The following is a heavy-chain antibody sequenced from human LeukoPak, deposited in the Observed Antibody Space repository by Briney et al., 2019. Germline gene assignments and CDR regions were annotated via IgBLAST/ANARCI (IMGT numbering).Heavy chain of an antibody. Sequence: PSETLSLTCAVYGGSFSGYYWSWIRQPPGKGLEWIGEINHSGSTNYNPSLKSRVTISVNTSKNQFSLKLSSVTAADTAVYYCARGPIVVVPAAISYYFDYWGQGTLVTVSS. V-gene: IGHV4-34*01. J-gene: IGHJ4*02. D-gene: IGHD2-2*01. CDR3: ARGPIVVVPAAISYYFDY. CDR1: GGSFSGYY. CDR2: INHSGST.